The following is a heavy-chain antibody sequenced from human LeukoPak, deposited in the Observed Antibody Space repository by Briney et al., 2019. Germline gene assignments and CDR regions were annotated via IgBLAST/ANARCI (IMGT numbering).Heavy chain of an antibody. CDR3: ARVHYDVLTGYLGGMDV. CDR2: VCHRGCA. V-gene: IGHV4-30-2*06. CDR1: GCSISSDSYS. D-gene: IGHD3-9*01. J-gene: IGHJ6*04. Sequence: SQTLSLTCAVSGCSISSDSYSWTWIRQSPKKGLEWIGYVCHRGCAYNNPSFETRVTMSSDSSNNQFSLKLSSVTAADMAVYYCARVHYDVLTGYLGGMDVWGKGTTVTVSS.